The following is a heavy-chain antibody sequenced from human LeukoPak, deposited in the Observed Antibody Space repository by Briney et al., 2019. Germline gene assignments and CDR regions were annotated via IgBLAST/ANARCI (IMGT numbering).Heavy chain of an antibody. Sequence: GGSLRLSCAPSGFTFSSYWMHWVRQAPGKGLVWVSRINSDGSSTSYADSVKGRFTISRDNAKNTLYLQMNSLRAEDTAVYYCARAVAGTKVGFDYWGQGTLVTVSS. CDR3: ARAVAGTKVGFDY. CDR1: GFTFSSYW. D-gene: IGHD6-19*01. CDR2: INSDGSST. V-gene: IGHV3-74*01. J-gene: IGHJ4*02.